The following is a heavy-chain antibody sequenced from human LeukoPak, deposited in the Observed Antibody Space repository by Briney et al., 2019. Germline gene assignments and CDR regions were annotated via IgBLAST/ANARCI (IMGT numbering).Heavy chain of an antibody. CDR2: INPNSGGT. CDR3: ARESPDYDFWSGYYPKTNYGMDV. V-gene: IGHV1-2*02. D-gene: IGHD3-3*01. J-gene: IGHJ6*02. CDR1: GYTFTGYY. Sequence: ASVKVSCKASGYTFTGYYMNWGRQAPGQGLEWVGWINPNSGGTDYAQKFQGRVNMTRDTSISTAYMELSRLRSDDTAVYYCARESPDYDFWSGYYPKTNYGMDVWGQGTTVTVSS.